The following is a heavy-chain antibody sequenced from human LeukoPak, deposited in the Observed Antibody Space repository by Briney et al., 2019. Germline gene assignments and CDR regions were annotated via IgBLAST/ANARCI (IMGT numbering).Heavy chain of an antibody. CDR3: AREVGGSSNWYFDY. CDR1: GYSFTGFY. V-gene: IGHV1-2*06. D-gene: IGHD6-13*01. J-gene: IGHJ4*02. Sequence: ASVKVSCKASGYSFTGFYIHWVRQAPGQGLEWMGRINPNSGGTNYAQKFQGRVTMTRDTSISTAYMDLSSLSSDDTAVYYCAREVGGSSNWYFDYWGQGTLVTVSS. CDR2: INPNSGGT.